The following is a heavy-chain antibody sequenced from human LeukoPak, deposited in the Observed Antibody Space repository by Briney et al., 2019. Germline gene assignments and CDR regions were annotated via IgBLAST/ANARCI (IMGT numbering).Heavy chain of an antibody. J-gene: IGHJ4*02. CDR3: ARTKRLGELSSSYYFDY. CDR2: INPNSGGT. V-gene: IGHV1-2*02. D-gene: IGHD3-16*02. CDR1: GYTFTGYY. Sequence: ASVKVSCKASGYTFTGYYMHWVRQAPGQGLEWMGWINPNSGGTNYAQKFQGRVTMTRDTSISTAYMELSRLRSDDTAVYYCARTKRLGELSSSYYFDYWGQGTLVTVSS.